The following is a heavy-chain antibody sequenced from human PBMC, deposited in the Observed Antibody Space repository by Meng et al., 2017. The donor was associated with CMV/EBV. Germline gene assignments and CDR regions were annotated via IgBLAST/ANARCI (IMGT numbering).Heavy chain of an antibody. CDR3: AATPVYYYYYYGMDV. V-gene: IGHV3-11*04. D-gene: IGHD3-16*01. CDR2: ISSSGSTI. J-gene: IGHJ6*02. Sequence: GESLKISCAASGFTFSDYYMSWIRQAPGKGLEWVSYISSSGSTIYYADSVKGRFTISRDNAKNSLYLQMNSLRAEDTAVYYCAATPVYYYYYYGMDVWDQGTTVTVSS. CDR1: GFTFSDYY.